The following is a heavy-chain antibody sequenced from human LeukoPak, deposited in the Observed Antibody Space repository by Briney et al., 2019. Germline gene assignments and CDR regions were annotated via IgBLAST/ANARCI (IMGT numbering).Heavy chain of an antibody. J-gene: IGHJ4*02. CDR3: AKGASRIALARVSRPIDY. CDR2: ISGSGGST. V-gene: IGHV3-23*01. Sequence: PGGSLRLSCAASGFTFSSYAMSWVRQVPGKGLEWVSAISGSGGSTYYADSVKGRFTISRDNSKNTLYLQMNSLRAEDTAVYYCAKGASRIALARVSRPIDYWGQGTLVTVSS. CDR1: GFTFSSYA. D-gene: IGHD6-13*01.